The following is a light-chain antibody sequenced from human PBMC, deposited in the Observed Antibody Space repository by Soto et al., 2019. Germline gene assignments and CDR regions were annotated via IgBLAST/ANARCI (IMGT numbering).Light chain of an antibody. V-gene: IGKV3-20*01. J-gene: IGKJ2*01. Sequence: EIVLTQSPGTLSLSPGERATLSCRTSESVTSTYLAWYQQKPGQPPRLLIYAASSRATGIPDRFSGSGSGPDFTLTISRLEPEDFAVYYCQVFSSSPRYTFGRGTKLEIK. CDR3: QVFSSSPRYT. CDR2: AAS. CDR1: ESVTSTY.